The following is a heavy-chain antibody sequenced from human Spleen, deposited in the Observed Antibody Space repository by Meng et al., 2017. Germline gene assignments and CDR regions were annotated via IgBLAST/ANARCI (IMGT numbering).Heavy chain of an antibody. CDR2: ISSSGSII. J-gene: IGHJ6*02. CDR3: ARDLPKYHCSSTSCYYYYYGMDV. D-gene: IGHD2-2*01. V-gene: IGHV3-48*03. Sequence: GGSLRLSCAASGFTFSSYDMNWVRQAPGKGLEWVSYISSSGSIIYYEDSARGRFTISRDNAKNSLYLQMNSLRVEDTAVYYCARDLPKYHCSSTSCYYYYYGMDVWGQGTTVTVSS. CDR1: GFTFSSYD.